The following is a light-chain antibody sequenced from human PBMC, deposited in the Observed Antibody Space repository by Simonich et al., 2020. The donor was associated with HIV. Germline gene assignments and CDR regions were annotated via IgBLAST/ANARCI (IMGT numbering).Light chain of an antibody. CDR2: WAS. Sequence: DIVMTQSPDSLAVSLGERATINSKSSQSVLYSSNNKNYLAWYQQKPGQPPKLLIYWASTRESGVPDRFSGSGSGTDFTLTISSLQAEDVAVYYCHQYSSTPQTFGQGTKVEIK. J-gene: IGKJ1*01. CDR3: HQYSSTPQT. V-gene: IGKV4-1*01. CDR1: QSVLYSSNNKNY.